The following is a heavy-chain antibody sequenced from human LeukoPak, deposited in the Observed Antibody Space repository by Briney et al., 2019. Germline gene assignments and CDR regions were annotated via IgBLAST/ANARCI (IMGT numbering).Heavy chain of an antibody. D-gene: IGHD3-22*01. Sequence: GGSLRLSCAASGFSVSSSYMGWVRQAAGKGLEWVSVIYSAGSTYYPDSVKGRFTISRDNSQNMLYLQMDSLRAEDTAVYNCARLYDSSAYGAFDIWGQGTMVTVSS. V-gene: IGHV3-66*02. CDR3: ARLYDSSAYGAFDI. CDR1: GFSVSSSY. J-gene: IGHJ3*02. CDR2: IYSAGST.